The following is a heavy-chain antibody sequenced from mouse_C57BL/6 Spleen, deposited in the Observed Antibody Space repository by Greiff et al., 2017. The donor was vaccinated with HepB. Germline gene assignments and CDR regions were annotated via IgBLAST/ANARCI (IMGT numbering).Heavy chain of an antibody. Sequence: EVQLQQSGPELVKPGASVKISCKASGYSFTGYYMNWVKQSPEKSLEWIGEINPSTGGTTYNQKFKAKATLTVDKSSSTAYMQLKSLTSEDSAVYYCALAFDYWGQSTTLTVSS. CDR2: INPSTGGT. V-gene: IGHV1-42*01. CDR3: ALAFDY. J-gene: IGHJ2*01. CDR1: GYSFTGYY.